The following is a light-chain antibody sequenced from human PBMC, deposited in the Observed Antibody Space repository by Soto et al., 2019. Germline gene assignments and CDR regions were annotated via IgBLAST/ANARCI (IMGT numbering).Light chain of an antibody. V-gene: IGLV3-21*02. CDR3: QVWDISSDHHV. CDR1: DIARKT. Sequence: SYELTQPPSVSVAPGQTARITCGGNDIARKTVHWYQQKPGQAPVLDVYDDDERPSGIPERFSGSNSGNTATLTISRVEAGDEADYYCQVWDISSDHHVFGTGTKVTVL. CDR2: DDD. J-gene: IGLJ1*01.